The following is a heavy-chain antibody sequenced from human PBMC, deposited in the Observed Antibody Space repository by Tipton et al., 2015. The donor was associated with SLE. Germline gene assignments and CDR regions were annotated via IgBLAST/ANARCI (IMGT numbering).Heavy chain of an antibody. CDR3: ARETAREWFPWFDP. Sequence: TLSLTCTVSGGSISSGDYYWSWIRQPPGKGLEWIGYIYYSGSTYYNPSLKSRVTISVDTSKNQFSLKLSSVTAADTAVYYCARETAREWFPWFDPWGQGTLVTVSS. CDR1: GGSISSGDYY. V-gene: IGHV4-30-4*01. CDR2: IYYSGST. D-gene: IGHD3-3*01. J-gene: IGHJ5*02.